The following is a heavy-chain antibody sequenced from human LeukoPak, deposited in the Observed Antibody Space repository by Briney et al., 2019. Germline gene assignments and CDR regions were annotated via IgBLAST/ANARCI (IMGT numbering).Heavy chain of an antibody. CDR2: IFHTGNT. Sequence: SETLSLTCTVYGGSISTNYWSWIRQPPGKGLEWIGYIFHTGNTNYNPSLKSRVTISLDTSKNQFSLKLSSVTAADTAVCFCARQIRGAYYYFDSWGQGNLVAVSS. CDR1: GGSISTNY. V-gene: IGHV4-59*08. CDR3: ARQIRGAYYYFDS. D-gene: IGHD3-10*01. J-gene: IGHJ4*02.